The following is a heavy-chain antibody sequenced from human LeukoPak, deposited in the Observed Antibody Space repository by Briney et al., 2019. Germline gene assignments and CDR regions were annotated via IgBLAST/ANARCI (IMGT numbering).Heavy chain of an antibody. CDR1: GFTFSAYD. CDR2: ISYDGSNK. Sequence: PGGSLRLSCAASGFTFSAYDMHWVRQAPGKGLEWVAIISYDGSNKYYADSVKGRFTISRDNSKNTLYLQMNSLRAEDTAVYYCAKEVTRPNRAVAGLNYWGRGTLVTVSS. D-gene: IGHD6-19*01. V-gene: IGHV3-30*18. CDR3: AKEVTRPNRAVAGLNY. J-gene: IGHJ4*02.